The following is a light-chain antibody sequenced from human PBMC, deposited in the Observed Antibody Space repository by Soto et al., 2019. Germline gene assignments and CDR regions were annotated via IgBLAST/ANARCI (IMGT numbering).Light chain of an antibody. CDR2: WAS. V-gene: IGKV4-1*01. CDR3: QQYYTTLS. CDR1: QSVLYNSDNKNY. J-gene: IGKJ4*01. Sequence: DIVMTQSPDSLAVSLGERATINCKSSQSVLYNSDNKNYFAWYQQKPGQPPKLLIYWASTRDSGVPDRFSGSGSGADFTLTISSLKAEDVAVYYCQQYYTTLSFGGGTKVEIK.